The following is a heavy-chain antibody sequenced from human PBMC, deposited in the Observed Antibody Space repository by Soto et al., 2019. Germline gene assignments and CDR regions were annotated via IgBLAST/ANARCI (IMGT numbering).Heavy chain of an antibody. CDR1: GFTFSSYS. CDR2: ISGSGSTI. Sequence: EVQLVESGGGLVQPGGSLRLSCAASGFTFSSYSMNWVRQAPGKGLEWVTYISGSGSTIYYAVSVKGRFTISRDNVKNSLYLQMNSLRDEDTAVYYCARSKYIDYWGQGTLVTVSS. CDR3: ARSKYIDY. D-gene: IGHD4-4*01. J-gene: IGHJ4*02. V-gene: IGHV3-48*02.